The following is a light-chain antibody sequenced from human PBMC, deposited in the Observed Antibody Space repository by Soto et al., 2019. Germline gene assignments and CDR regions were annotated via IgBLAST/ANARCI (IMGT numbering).Light chain of an antibody. CDR3: QQRSNWPLFT. CDR2: DVS. CDR1: QSVSSY. V-gene: IGKV3-11*01. Sequence: EIVITQSPGTLSLSPRETATLSCRASQSVSSYLAWYQQKPGQAPRLLIYDVSNRATGIPARFSGSGSGTDFTLTISSLEPEDFAVYYCQQRSNWPLFTFGPGTKVDI. J-gene: IGKJ3*01.